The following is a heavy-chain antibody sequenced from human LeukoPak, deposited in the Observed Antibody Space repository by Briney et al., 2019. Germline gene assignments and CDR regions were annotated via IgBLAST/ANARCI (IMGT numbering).Heavy chain of an antibody. J-gene: IGHJ6*03. CDR1: GYTFTSYG. Sequence: ASVKVSCKASGYTFTSYGISWVRQAPGQGLEWMGIINPSGGSTSYAQKFQGRVTMTRDMSTSTVYMELSSLRSEDTAVYYCASPSSGGYYYMDVRGKGTTVTVSS. CDR3: ASPSSGGYYYMDV. CDR2: INPSGGST. V-gene: IGHV1-46*01. D-gene: IGHD6-19*01.